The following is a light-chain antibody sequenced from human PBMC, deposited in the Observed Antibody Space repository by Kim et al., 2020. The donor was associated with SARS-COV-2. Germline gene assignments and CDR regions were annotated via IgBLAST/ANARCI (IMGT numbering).Light chain of an antibody. CDR1: SIDVGGSTY. Sequence: GQSSNNPHPGHSIDVGGSTYVSCYYQHPGNAPQLMIYDVSTRPSGVSNRFSGSKSGNTASLTISGLQTEDEADYYCSSYTSSSTRVFGTGTTVTLL. J-gene: IGLJ1*01. CDR3: SSYTSSSTRV. V-gene: IGLV2-14*03. CDR2: DVS.